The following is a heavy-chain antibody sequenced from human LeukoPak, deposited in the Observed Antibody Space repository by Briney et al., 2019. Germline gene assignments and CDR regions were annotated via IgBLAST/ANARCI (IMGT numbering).Heavy chain of an antibody. CDR3: ARPINYCSSTSCYTSAFDI. V-gene: IGHV1-18*01. J-gene: IGHJ3*02. Sequence: GASVKVSCKASVYTFTSYGISWVRQAPGQGVECMGWISVYNGNTNYAQKLRGRVTITPDTSTSTAYMELRSLRSDDTAVYYCARPINYCSSTSCYTSAFDIWGQGTMVTVSS. CDR1: VYTFTSYG. CDR2: ISVYNGNT. D-gene: IGHD2-2*02.